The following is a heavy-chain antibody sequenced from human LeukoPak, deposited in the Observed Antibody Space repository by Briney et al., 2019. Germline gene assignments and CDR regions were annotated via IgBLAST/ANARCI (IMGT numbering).Heavy chain of an antibody. J-gene: IGHJ6*03. CDR1: GGSIGSSSCY. D-gene: IGHD2-2*01. Sequence: PSETLSLTCTVSGGSIGSSSCYWGWIRQPPGKGLEWIGSIYYSGSTYYNPSLKGRVIISVDTSKNQFSLKLSSVTAADTAVYYCARHFLDCSSTSYYDYYYYYMDVWGKGTTVTVSS. CDR2: IYYSGST. V-gene: IGHV4-39*01. CDR3: ARHFLDCSSTSYYDYYYYYMDV.